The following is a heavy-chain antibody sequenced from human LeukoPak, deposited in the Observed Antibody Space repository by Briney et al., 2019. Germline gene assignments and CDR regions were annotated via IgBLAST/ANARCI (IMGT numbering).Heavy chain of an antibody. CDR1: GFTFSSYS. Sequence: GGSLRLPCAASGFTFSSYSMNWVRQAPGKGLEWVSSISSSSSYIYYADSVKGRFTISRDNAKNSLYLQMNSLRAEDTAVYYCARATLQLWLLSNDYWGQGTLVTVSS. D-gene: IGHD5-18*01. J-gene: IGHJ4*02. CDR2: ISSSSSYI. V-gene: IGHV3-21*01. CDR3: ARATLQLWLLSNDY.